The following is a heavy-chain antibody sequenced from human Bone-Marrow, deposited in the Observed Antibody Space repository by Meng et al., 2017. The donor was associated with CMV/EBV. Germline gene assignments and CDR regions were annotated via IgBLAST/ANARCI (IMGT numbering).Heavy chain of an antibody. CDR2: IKSKTDGGTT. J-gene: IGHJ4*02. Sequence: GGSLRLSCAASGFTFSNAWMSWVRQAPGKGLEWVGRIKSKTDGGTTDYAAPVKGRFTISRDNAKNSLYLQMNSLRAEDMALYYWAKDASRAYYDFWSGYSHFDYWGQGTLVTVSS. CDR1: GFTFSNAW. CDR3: AKDASRAYYDFWSGYSHFDY. V-gene: IGHV3-15*05. D-gene: IGHD3-3*01.